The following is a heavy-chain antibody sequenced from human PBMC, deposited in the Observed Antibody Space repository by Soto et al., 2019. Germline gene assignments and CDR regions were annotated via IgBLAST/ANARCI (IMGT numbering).Heavy chain of an antibody. V-gene: IGHV3-30-3*01. CDR1: GFTFSSYA. CDR3: ARGDCEGTVTYFDY. Sequence: QVQLVESGGGVVQPGRSLRLSCAASGFTFSSYAMHWVRQAPGKGLEWVAVISYDGSNKYYADSVKGRFTISRDNSKNTLYLQMNSLRAEDTAVYYCARGDCEGTVTYFDYWGQGTLVTVSS. CDR2: ISYDGSNK. J-gene: IGHJ4*02. D-gene: IGHD4-17*01.